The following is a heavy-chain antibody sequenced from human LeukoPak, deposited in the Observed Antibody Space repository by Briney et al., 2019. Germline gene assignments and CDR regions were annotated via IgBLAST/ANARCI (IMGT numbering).Heavy chain of an antibody. CDR2: ISSSSSCI. CDR3: ADLWWLRD. V-gene: IGHV3-21*01. Sequence: PGGSLRLSCAASGFTFSSYSMNWVRQAPGKGLEWVSSISSSSSCIYYADSVKGRFTISRDNAKNSLYLQMNSLRAEDTAVYYCADLWWLRDWGQGTLVTVSS. D-gene: IGHD5-12*01. CDR1: GFTFSSYS. J-gene: IGHJ4*02.